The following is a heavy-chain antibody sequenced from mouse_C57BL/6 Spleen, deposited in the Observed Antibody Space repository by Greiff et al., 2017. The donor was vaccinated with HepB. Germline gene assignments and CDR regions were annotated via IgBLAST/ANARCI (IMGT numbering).Heavy chain of an antibody. J-gene: IGHJ1*03. CDR1: GFTFTDYY. CDR2: IRNKANGYTT. CDR3: ARGGANWDDYWYFDV. Sequence: DVMLVESGGGLVQPGGSLSLSCAASGFTFTDYYMSWVRQPPGKALEWLGFIRNKANGYTTEYSASVKGRFTISSDNSQSILYLQMNALRAEDSATYYCARGGANWDDYWYFDVWGTGTTVTVSS. D-gene: IGHD4-1*01. V-gene: IGHV7-3*01.